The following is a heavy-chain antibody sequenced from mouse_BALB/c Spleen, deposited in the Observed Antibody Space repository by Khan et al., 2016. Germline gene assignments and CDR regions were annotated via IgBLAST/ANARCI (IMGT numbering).Heavy chain of an antibody. D-gene: IGHD4-1*01. CDR2: ISYSGST. CDR3: ARSSNWDGFAY. Sequence: VQLKESGPGLVKPSQSLSLTCTVTGFSITSDYAWNWIRQFPGNKLEWMGYISYSGSTTYNPSLKSRVSLTRDTSKNQFFLHLNSVTAEDTATYYCARSSNWDGFAYWGQGTLVTVSA. V-gene: IGHV3-2*02. J-gene: IGHJ3*01. CDR1: GFSITSDYA.